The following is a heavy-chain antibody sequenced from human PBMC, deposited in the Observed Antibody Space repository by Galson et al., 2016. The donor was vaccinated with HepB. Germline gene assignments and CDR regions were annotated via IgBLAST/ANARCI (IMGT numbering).Heavy chain of an antibody. D-gene: IGHD6-19*01. CDR3: ASGYTSGG. J-gene: IGHJ4*02. CDR2: TNKDGSER. V-gene: IGHV3-7*01. CDR1: GFTLSNYW. Sequence: SLRLSCAASGFTLSNYWLDWVRQAPGKGLEWVGNTNKDGSERRYPDSVKGRFTISRDNAKNSVYLQTNSLRVEDTAVYFCASGYTSGGWGQGALVTVSS.